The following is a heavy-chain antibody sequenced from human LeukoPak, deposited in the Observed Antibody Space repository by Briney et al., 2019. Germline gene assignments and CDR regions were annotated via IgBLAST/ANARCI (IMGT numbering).Heavy chain of an antibody. D-gene: IGHD2-15*01. CDR1: GLTFSTYN. CDR2: IDSSNSPI. V-gene: IGHV3-48*02. J-gene: IGHJ4*02. CDR3: ARDRCSGGSCYFDY. Sequence: GGSLRLSCAASGLTFSTYNMNWIRQAPGKGLEWVSYIDSSNSPIYYADSVKGRFTISRDNGKNSLYLQMNSLRDEDTAVYYCARDRCSGGSCYFDYWGQGTLVTVSS.